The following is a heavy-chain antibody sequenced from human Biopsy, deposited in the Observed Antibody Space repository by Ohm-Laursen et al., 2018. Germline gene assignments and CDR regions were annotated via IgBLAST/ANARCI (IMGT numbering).Heavy chain of an antibody. D-gene: IGHD2-15*01. J-gene: IGHJ4*02. CDR2: ISNSGNT. Sequence: PSQTLSLTCTVSGDSINSSYWSWIRQPPGKGLEWIGIISNSGNTNYNPSLKSRVTIPVDTSKNQISLKLGSVTGADTAVLYCARRGSGGRSFDSWGQGSLVTVSS. CDR1: GDSINSSY. CDR3: ARRGSGGRSFDS. V-gene: IGHV4-59*08.